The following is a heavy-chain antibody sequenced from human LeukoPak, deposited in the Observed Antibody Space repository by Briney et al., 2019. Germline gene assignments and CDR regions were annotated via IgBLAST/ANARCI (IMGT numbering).Heavy chain of an antibody. Sequence: GGSLRLSCAASGFTFDDYTMHWVRQAPGKGLEWVSAISGSGGSTYYADSVKGRFTISRDNSKNTLYLQMNSLRAEDTAVYYCAKDLYSNFNWFDPWGQGTLVTVSS. CDR3: AKDLYSNFNWFDP. CDR1: GFTFDDYT. V-gene: IGHV3-23*01. D-gene: IGHD4-4*01. CDR2: ISGSGGST. J-gene: IGHJ5*02.